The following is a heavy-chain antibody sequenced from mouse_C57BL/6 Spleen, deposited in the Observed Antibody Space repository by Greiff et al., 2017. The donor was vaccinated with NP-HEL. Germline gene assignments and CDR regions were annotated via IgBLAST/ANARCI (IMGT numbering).Heavy chain of an antibody. D-gene: IGHD2-2*01. CDR3: ASHGTYGYDQYYFDY. Sequence: EVKLVESGGGLVQPGGSLSLSCAASGFTFTDYYMSWVRQPPGKALEWLGFIRNKANGYTTEYSASVKGRFTISRDNSQSILYLQMNALRAEDSATYYCASHGTYGYDQYYFDYWGQGTTLTVSS. CDR1: GFTFTDYY. CDR2: IRNKANGYTT. J-gene: IGHJ2*01. V-gene: IGHV7-3*01.